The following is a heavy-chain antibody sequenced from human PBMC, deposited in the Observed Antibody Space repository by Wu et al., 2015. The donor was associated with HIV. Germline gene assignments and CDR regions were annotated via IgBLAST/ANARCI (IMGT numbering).Heavy chain of an antibody. Sequence: QVQLVQSGAEVKKPGSSVKVSCKPSGGTFSNYAISWVRQAPGQGLEWMGGIIPIFATANYAQKFQGRVTITADESTNTAYMELSSLGSEDTAVYYCASQIGYSSSWYGTGENFQHWGQGTLVTVSS. D-gene: IGHD6-13*01. CDR1: GGTFSNYA. V-gene: IGHV1-69*12. J-gene: IGHJ1*01. CDR3: ASQIGYSSSWYGTGENFQH. CDR2: IIPIFATA.